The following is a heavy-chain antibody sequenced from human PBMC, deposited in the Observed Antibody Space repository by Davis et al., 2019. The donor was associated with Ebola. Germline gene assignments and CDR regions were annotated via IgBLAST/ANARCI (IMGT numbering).Heavy chain of an antibody. CDR2: LGLSADT. Sequence: GESLKISCAASGFSVSDKYMSWVRRAPGKGLEWVSTLGLSADTYYADSVKGRFTISRDNSKSTLHLQMNSLRVEDTAIYYCVKDTSSVWFDVWGQGTTVTVSS. CDR3: VKDTSSVWFDV. CDR1: GFSVSDKY. D-gene: IGHD6-19*01. J-gene: IGHJ3*01. V-gene: IGHV3-53*01.